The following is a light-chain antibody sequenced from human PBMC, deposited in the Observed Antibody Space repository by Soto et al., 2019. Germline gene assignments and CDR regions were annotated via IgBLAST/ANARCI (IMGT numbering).Light chain of an antibody. CDR3: QQYNNWPRT. J-gene: IGKJ1*01. CDR1: QNVSSN. Sequence: EIVMTQSPATLSVSPGERATLSCRASQNVSSNLAWYKQKPGQAPRLLIYGASTRATGIPARFSGSGSGTEFALTISSLQSEDFAVYYCQQYNNWPRTFGQGTKV. V-gene: IGKV3-15*01. CDR2: GAS.